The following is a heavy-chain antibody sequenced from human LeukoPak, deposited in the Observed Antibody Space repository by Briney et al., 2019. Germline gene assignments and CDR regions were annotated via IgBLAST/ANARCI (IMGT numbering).Heavy chain of an antibody. CDR3: ARVTYYDSSGYFDFDY. D-gene: IGHD3-22*01. CDR1: GYTFTSYG. J-gene: IGHJ4*02. Sequence: ASVKVSCTASGYTFTSYGISWVRQAPGQGLEWMGWISAYNGNTNYAQKLQGRVTMTTDTSTSTAYMELRSLRSDDTAVYYCARVTYYDSSGYFDFDYWGQGTLVTVSS. CDR2: ISAYNGNT. V-gene: IGHV1-18*01.